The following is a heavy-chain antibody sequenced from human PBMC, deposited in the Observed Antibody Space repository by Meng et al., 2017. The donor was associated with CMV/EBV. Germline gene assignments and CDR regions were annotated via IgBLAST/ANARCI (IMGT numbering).Heavy chain of an antibody. J-gene: IGHJ4*02. CDR1: GFTFSSYA. D-gene: IGHD3-3*01. V-gene: IGHV3-30*04. CDR2: ISYDGSNK. CDR3: ANNPQGSYDFWTGDYFDY. Sequence: GGSLRLSCAASGFTFSSYAMHWVRQAPGKGLEWVAVISYDGSNKYYADSVKGRFTISRDNSKNTLYLQMNSLRAEDTAVYYCANNPQGSYDFWTGDYFDYWGQGTLVTVSS.